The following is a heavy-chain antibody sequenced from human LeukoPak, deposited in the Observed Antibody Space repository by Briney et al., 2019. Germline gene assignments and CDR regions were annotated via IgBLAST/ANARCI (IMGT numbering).Heavy chain of an antibody. CDR1: GFTFSSYW. J-gene: IGHJ5*02. CDR2: IKQDGSDK. V-gene: IGHV3-7*03. CDR3: ARGRDYDGSGS. Sequence: PGGSLRLSCAASGFTFSSYWMSWVRQAPGKGLEWVANIKQDGSDKYYVDSVKGRFTISRDNAKNSLFLQMSSLRAGDTAVYYCARGRDYDGSGSWGQGTLVTVSS. D-gene: IGHD3-22*01.